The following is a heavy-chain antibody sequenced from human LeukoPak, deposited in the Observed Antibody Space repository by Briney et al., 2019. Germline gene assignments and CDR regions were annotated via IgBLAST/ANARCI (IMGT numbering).Heavy chain of an antibody. Sequence: GSSVKVSCKASGGTFSSYTISWVRQAPGQGLEWMGRIIPILGIATYAQKFQGRVTITADKSTSTAYMELSILRSEDTAVYYCASRYESYDFWSGYPDTKKRYYYYGMDVWGQGTTVTVSS. D-gene: IGHD3-3*01. CDR3: ASRYESYDFWSGYPDTKKRYYYYGMDV. CDR2: IIPILGIA. CDR1: GGTFSSYT. V-gene: IGHV1-69*02. J-gene: IGHJ6*02.